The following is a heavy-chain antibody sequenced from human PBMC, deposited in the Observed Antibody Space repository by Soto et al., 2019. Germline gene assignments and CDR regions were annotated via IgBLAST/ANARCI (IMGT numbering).Heavy chain of an antibody. D-gene: IGHD2-15*01. Sequence: GGSLRLSCAASGFTFSTYAMSWVRQAPGKGLEWVSAISGSGGSTYYADSVKGRFTISRDNSKNTLYLQMNSLRAEDTAVYYCAKGVGYCSGGSCYPYYFDYWGQGTLVTVSS. J-gene: IGHJ4*02. V-gene: IGHV3-23*01. CDR1: GFTFSTYA. CDR2: ISGSGGST. CDR3: AKGVGYCSGGSCYPYYFDY.